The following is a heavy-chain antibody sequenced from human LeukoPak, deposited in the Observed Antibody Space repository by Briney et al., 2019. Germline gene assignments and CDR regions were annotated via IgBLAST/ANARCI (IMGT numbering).Heavy chain of an antibody. CDR3: ARVSSPDSSGTVDY. CDR2: INHSGST. J-gene: IGHJ4*02. D-gene: IGHD3-22*01. V-gene: IGHV4-34*01. Sequence: PSETLSLTCAVYGGSFSGYYWSWIRQPPGKGLEWIGEINHSGSTNYNPSLKGRVTISVDTSKNQFSLKLSSVTAADTAVYYCARVSSPDSSGTVDYWGQGTLVTVSS. CDR1: GGSFSGYY.